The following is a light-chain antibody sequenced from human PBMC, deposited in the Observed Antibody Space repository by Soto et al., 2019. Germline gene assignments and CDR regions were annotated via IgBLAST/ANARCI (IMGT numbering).Light chain of an antibody. CDR3: QQRSNWPPT. CDR1: QSVSSY. J-gene: IGKJ2*01. CDR2: DAS. V-gene: IGKV3-11*01. Sequence: EVVLTQSPATLSLSPGERATLSCRASQSVSSYLAWYQQKPGQAPRLLINDASSRATGIPARFSGSGSGTDFTLTISSLEPEDFAVYYCQQRSNWPPTFGQGTKLEIK.